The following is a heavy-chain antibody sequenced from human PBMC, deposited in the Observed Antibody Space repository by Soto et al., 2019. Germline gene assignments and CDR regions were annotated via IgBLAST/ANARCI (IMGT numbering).Heavy chain of an antibody. CDR2: VYHNGDT. CDR1: GGSITYGGYY. CDR3: ARGASVFDY. J-gene: IGHJ4*02. Sequence: PSETLSLTCTFSGGSITYGGYYWTWIRQQPGKGLEWIGRVYHNGDTDFNPSLKSRLTMSVDASRNQFSLTVNSVTAADTAVYFCARGASVFDYWGQGALVTVSS. V-gene: IGHV4-31*03.